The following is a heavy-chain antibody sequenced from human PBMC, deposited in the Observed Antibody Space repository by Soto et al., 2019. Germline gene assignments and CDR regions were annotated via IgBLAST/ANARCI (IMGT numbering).Heavy chain of an antibody. V-gene: IGHV4-39*01. CDR3: ARLEPGTYYFDY. J-gene: IGHJ4*02. D-gene: IGHD3-3*01. Sequence: SETLSLTCTVSGGSISSSSYYWGWIRQPPGKGLEWIGSIYYSGSTYYNPSLKSRVTISVDASKNQFSLKLSSVTAADTAVYYCARLEPGTYYFDYWGQGTLVTVS. CDR1: GGSISSSSYY. CDR2: IYYSGST.